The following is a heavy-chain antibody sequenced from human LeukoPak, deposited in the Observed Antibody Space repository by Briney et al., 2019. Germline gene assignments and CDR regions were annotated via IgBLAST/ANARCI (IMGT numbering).Heavy chain of an antibody. V-gene: IGHV4-31*11. CDR1: GGSFSGYY. J-gene: IGHJ6*02. D-gene: IGHD1-26*01. CDR2: IYYSGST. Sequence: SETLSLTCAVYGGSFSGYYWSWIRQHPGKGLEWIGYIYYSGSTYYNPSLKSRVTISVDTSKNQFSLKLSSVTAADTAVYYCARSMSLVYYYYGMDVWGQGTTVTVSS. CDR3: ARSMSLVYYYYGMDV.